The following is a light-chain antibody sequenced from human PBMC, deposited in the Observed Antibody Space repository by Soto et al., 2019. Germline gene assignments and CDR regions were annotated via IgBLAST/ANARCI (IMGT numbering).Light chain of an antibody. CDR1: SSNIGSNT. CDR2: SNN. CDR3: AAWDDSLNGPV. V-gene: IGLV1-44*01. J-gene: IGLJ2*01. Sequence: QSVLTQPPSASGTPGQRVTISCSGSSSNIGSNTVNWYQHFPGTAPKLLIYSNNRRHSGVPDRFSGSKSGTSASLAISGLQSEDEADYYGAAWDDSLNGPVFGGGTKLTVL.